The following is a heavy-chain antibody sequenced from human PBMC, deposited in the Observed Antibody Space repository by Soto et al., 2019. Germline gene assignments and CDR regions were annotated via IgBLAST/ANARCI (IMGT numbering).Heavy chain of an antibody. CDR3: AINSGYDYGVFYYYYMDV. V-gene: IGHV4-39*01. D-gene: IGHD5-12*01. Sequence: PSETLSLTCTVSGGSISSSSYYWGWIRQPPGKGLEWIGSIYYSGSTYYNPSLKSRVTISVDTSKNQFSLKLSSVTAADTAVYYCAINSGYDYGVFYYYYMDVWGKGTTVTVSS. CDR2: IYYSGST. CDR1: GGSISSSSYY. J-gene: IGHJ6*03.